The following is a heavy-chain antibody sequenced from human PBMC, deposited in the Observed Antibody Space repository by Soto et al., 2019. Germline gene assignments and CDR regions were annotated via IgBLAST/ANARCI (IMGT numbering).Heavy chain of an antibody. CDR2: IYYSGST. Sequence: SETLSLTCTVSCGSISSYYWSWIRQPPGKGLEWIGYIYYSGSTNYNPSLKSRVTISVDTSKNQFSLKLSSVTAADTAVYYCARHSPPLCFGELGNYYTYCGHGTLVTVS. J-gene: IGHJ4*01. CDR3: ARHSPPLCFGELGNYYTY. D-gene: IGHD3-10*01. CDR1: CGSISSYY. V-gene: IGHV4-59*08.